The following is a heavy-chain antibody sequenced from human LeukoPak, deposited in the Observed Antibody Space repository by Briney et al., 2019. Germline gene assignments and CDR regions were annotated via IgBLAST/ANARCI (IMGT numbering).Heavy chain of an antibody. CDR1: GFTFSSYW. V-gene: IGHV3-7*01. CDR2: IKQDGREK. D-gene: IGHD3-9*01. Sequence: GGSLRLSCAASGFTFSSYWMSWVRQAPGKGLEWVANIKQDGREKYYVDSVKGRFTISGDNAKNSLYLQMNSLRAEDTAVYYCARVEDYDILTGFDYWGQGTLVTVSS. J-gene: IGHJ4*02. CDR3: ARVEDYDILTGFDY.